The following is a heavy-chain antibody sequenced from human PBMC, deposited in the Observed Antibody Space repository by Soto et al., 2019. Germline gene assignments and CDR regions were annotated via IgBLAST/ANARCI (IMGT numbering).Heavy chain of an antibody. CDR2: IYSDGNT. V-gene: IGHV3-53*02. J-gene: IGHJ4*02. Sequence: EVQLVETGGGLIQPGGSLILSCAASGFTVSSKYMSWLRQAPGKGLEWVSIIYSDGNTYYADSVRGRFTISRDNSKNTLNLQMNSLTAGDTAVYVCARGRGNCVVTTCYLPFDSWGQGTLVTVSS. CDR3: ARGRGNCVVTTCYLPFDS. CDR1: GFTVSSKY. D-gene: IGHD2-2*01.